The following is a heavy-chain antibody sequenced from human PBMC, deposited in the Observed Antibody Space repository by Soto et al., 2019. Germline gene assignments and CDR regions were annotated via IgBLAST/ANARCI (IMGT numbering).Heavy chain of an antibody. CDR3: AKDIQVILGGSGSYYYGMDV. CDR1: GFTFSSYG. D-gene: IGHD3-10*01. CDR2: ISYDGSNK. V-gene: IGHV3-30*18. Sequence: QVQLVESGGGVVQPGRSLRLSCAASGFTFSSYGMHWVRQAPGKGLEWVAVISYDGSNKYYADSVKGRFTISRDNSKNTLYLQMNSLRAEDTAVYYCAKDIQVILGGSGSYYYGMDVWGQGTTVTVSS. J-gene: IGHJ6*02.